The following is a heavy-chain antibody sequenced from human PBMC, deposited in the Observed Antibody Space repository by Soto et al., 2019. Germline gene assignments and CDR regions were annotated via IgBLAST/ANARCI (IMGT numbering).Heavy chain of an antibody. CDR3: AKDLIIHDYGDYVY. CDR2: ISYDGSNK. Sequence: HPGWSLRLSCASSGFTFISYGMHWVRQAPGKGLEWVAVISYDGSNKYYADSVKGRFTISRDNSKNTLYLQMNSLRAEDTAVYYCAKDLIIHDYGDYVYWGQGTLVTVSS. CDR1: GFTFISYG. V-gene: IGHV3-30*18. J-gene: IGHJ4*02. D-gene: IGHD4-17*01.